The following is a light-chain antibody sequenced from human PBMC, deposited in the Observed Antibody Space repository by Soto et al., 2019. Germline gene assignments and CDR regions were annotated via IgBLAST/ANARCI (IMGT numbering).Light chain of an antibody. V-gene: IGKV3-15*01. J-gene: IGKJ1*01. CDR3: QQYNNWPRT. CDR2: SAS. CDR1: QSVSSD. Sequence: IVLTQSPGTLSLSPWEGATLSCRASQSVSSDLAWYHQKPGQAPRLLIYSASTRATGIPARFSGSGSGTEFTLTINSLQSEDFAVYFCQQYNNWPRTFGQGTKVDIK.